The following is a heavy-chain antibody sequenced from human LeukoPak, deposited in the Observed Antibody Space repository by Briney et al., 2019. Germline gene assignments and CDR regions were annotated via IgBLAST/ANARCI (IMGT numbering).Heavy chain of an antibody. CDR1: EFSVGSNY. V-gene: IGHV3-66*01. J-gene: IGHJ3*02. CDR2: IYSGGST. CDR3: ARDGEVTDAGGAFDI. D-gene: IGHD2-21*01. Sequence: GGSLRLSCAASEFSVGSNYMTWVRQAPGKGLEWVSLIYSGGSTYYADSVKGRFTISRDNSKNTLYLQMNSLRAEDTAVYYCARDGEVTDAGGAFDIWGQGTMVTVSS.